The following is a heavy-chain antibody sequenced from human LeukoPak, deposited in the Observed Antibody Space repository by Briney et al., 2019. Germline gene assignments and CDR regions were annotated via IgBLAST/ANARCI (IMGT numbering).Heavy chain of an antibody. CDR3: ATEVVNRSPEYFQH. V-gene: IGHV4-59*01. CDR2: TYYSGST. Sequence: KPSETLSLTCTVSGGSISSYYWSWIRQPPGKGLEWSGYTYYSGSTNYNPPLKSRAAISLDASKDQFHLNLSSITGEQTARFFFATEVVNRSPEYFQHWGQGTLVTVSS. CDR1: GGSISSYY. J-gene: IGHJ1*01. D-gene: IGHD2-15*01.